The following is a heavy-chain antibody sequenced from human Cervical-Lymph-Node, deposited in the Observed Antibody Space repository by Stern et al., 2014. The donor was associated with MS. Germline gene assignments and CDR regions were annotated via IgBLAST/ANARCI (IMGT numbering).Heavy chain of an antibody. CDR3: ARHGQAFNFQH. CDR2: IYYSGST. Sequence: QVQLQESGPGLVKPSETLSLTCTVSGGSISSSSYYWGWIRQPPGKGLEWIGSIYYSGSTYYNPSLKSRVTISVDTSKNQFSLKLTSVTAADTAVYYCARHGQAFNFQHWGQGTLVTVSS. D-gene: IGHD3/OR15-3a*01. J-gene: IGHJ1*01. V-gene: IGHV4-39*01. CDR1: GGSISSSSYY.